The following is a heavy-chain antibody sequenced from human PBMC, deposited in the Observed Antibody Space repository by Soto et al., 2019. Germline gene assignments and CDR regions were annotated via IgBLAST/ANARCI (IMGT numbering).Heavy chain of an antibody. CDR3: ARDGGRHSGGIDY. CDR2: LIPISGTA. D-gene: IGHD1-26*01. Sequence: QVQLGQCGAEVNKPGSSVKVSGNASGGTFRSYSSNWVRQAPGHGLEWMGELIPISGTANYAKKFQGRVTITEDEFTSTASMEPSRLRSENTAVYYCARDGGRHSGGIDYWGQGTLVTVSS. CDR1: GGTFRSYS. J-gene: IGHJ4*02. V-gene: IGHV1-69*01.